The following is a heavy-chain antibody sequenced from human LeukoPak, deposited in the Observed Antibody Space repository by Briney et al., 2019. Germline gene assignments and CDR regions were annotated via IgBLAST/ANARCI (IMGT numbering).Heavy chain of an antibody. D-gene: IGHD2-2*01. J-gene: IGHJ5*02. CDR2: IVVGSGNT. CDR1: GFTFTSSA. CDR3: ARDPGYCSSTSCYLGWFDP. Sequence: RASVKVSCKASGFTFTSSAMQWVRQARGQRLEWIGWIVVGSGNTNYAQKFQERVTITRDMSTSTAYMELSSLRSEDTAVYYCARDPGYCSSTSCYLGWFDPWGQGTLVTVSS. V-gene: IGHV1-58*02.